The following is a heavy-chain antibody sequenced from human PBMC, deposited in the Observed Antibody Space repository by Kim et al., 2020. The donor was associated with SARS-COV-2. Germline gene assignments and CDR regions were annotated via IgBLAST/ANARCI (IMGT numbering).Heavy chain of an antibody. V-gene: IGHV3-15*01. Sequence: GGSLRLSCAASGFTFSNAWMSWVRQAPGKGLEWVGRIKSKTDGGTTDYAAPVKGRFTISRDDSKNTLYLQMNSLKTEDTAVYYCTTDRAGTTPFDYWGQGTLVTVSS. CDR2: IKSKTDGGTT. CDR1: GFTFSNAW. CDR3: TTDRAGTTPFDY. D-gene: IGHD1-7*01. J-gene: IGHJ4*02.